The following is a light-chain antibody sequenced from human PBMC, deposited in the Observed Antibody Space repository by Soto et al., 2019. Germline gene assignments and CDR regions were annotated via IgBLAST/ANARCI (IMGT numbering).Light chain of an antibody. CDR2: KAS. Sequence: DIQMTQSPSTLSSSAGDRVTITCRASQSISSWLAWYQQKPGKAPKLLIYKASSLESGVPSRYSGSGSGTEFTLTISSLQPDDFATYYCQQYNSYRWPFGQGTKVEIK. CDR1: QSISSW. CDR3: QQYNSYRWP. V-gene: IGKV1-5*03. J-gene: IGKJ1*01.